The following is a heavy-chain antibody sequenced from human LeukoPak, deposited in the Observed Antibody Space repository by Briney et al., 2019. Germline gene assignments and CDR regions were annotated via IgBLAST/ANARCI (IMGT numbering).Heavy chain of an antibody. D-gene: IGHD3-22*01. CDR3: AKRGVVIRVILVGFHKEAYYFDS. CDR2: ISGSGGRP. J-gene: IGHJ4*02. V-gene: IGHV3-23*01. CDR1: GVTLSNYG. Sequence: GGSLRLSCEVSGVTLSNYGMAWVRQAPGKGLEWVAGISGSGGRPNYADSVKGRFTISRDNAKNTLYLQMNSLRAEDTAVYFCAKRGVVIRVILVGFHKEAYYFDSWGQGALVSVSS.